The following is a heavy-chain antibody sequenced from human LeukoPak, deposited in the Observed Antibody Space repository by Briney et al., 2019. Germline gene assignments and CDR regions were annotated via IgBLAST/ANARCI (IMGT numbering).Heavy chain of an antibody. Sequence: SETLSLTCAVYGGSFSGYYWSWIRQPPGKGLEWIGEINHSGSTNYNPSLKSRVTISVDTSKNQFSLKLSSVTAADTAVYYGARGGGYCSSTSCYAFDYWGQGTLVTVSS. CDR2: INHSGST. CDR1: GGSFSGYY. J-gene: IGHJ4*02. V-gene: IGHV4-34*01. D-gene: IGHD2-2*01. CDR3: ARGGGYCSSTSCYAFDY.